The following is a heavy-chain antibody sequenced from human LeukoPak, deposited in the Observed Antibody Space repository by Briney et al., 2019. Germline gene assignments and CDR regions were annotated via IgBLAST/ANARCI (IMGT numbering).Heavy chain of an antibody. CDR2: ISGSGGST. CDR3: AKGAKDYNILTGYYYYYGMDV. CDR1: GFTFSSYA. J-gene: IGHJ6*02. Sequence: PGGSLRPSCAASGFTFSSYAMSWVRHAPGKALEWVSAISGSGGSTYYADSVKGRFTISRDNSKNTVYLQMNSLRAEDTAVYYCAKGAKDYNILTGYYYYYGMDVWGQGTTVTVSS. V-gene: IGHV3-23*01. D-gene: IGHD3-9*01.